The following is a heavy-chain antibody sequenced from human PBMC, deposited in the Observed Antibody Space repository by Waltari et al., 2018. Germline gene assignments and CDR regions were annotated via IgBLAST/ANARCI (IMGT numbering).Heavy chain of an antibody. D-gene: IGHD1-7*01. CDR3: ARLGRPSWNYMSAFDI. J-gene: IGHJ3*02. V-gene: IGHV4-39*01. CDR2: IFNVGIT. Sequence: QLQLEESGPGLVRPSETLSLTCTGSGGSFSSRSGYYWGWVRQSPGKGLEWIGNIFNVGITSYNPSLKSRVSISIDTSKNQFSLKLTSVTAADTAIYYCARLGRPSWNYMSAFDIWGQGTLVTVSS. CDR1: GGSFSSRSGYY.